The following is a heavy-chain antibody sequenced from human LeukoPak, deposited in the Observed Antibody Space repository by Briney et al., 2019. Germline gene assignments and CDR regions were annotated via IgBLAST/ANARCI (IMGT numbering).Heavy chain of an antibody. CDR2: IAIGSGNT. D-gene: IGHD2-15*01. V-gene: IGHV1-58*02. Sequence: GAPAKVSCKATGFTFSTSSIQWVRQTRGQRLEWIGWIAIGSGNTKCAQKFQERVTMSGDKSTSTVSMEVTSLTSEDTAVYYCAAEGAGNYCSGGSCYSHYGMDVWGQGTTVTVSS. CDR1: GFTFSTSS. CDR3: AAEGAGNYCSGGSCYSHYGMDV. J-gene: IGHJ6*02.